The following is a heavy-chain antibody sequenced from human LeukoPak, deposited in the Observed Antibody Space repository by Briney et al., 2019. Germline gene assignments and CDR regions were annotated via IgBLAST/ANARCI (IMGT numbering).Heavy chain of an antibody. Sequence: SETLSLTRTVSGGSIIISNYYWAWIRQPPGKGLEWIGSISYSGTTYYNPSLKSRVTISVDTSKNQFSLKLSSVTAADTAVYYCARHHYGEADYWGQGTLVTVSS. CDR3: ARHHYGEADY. V-gene: IGHV4-39*01. D-gene: IGHD4-17*01. CDR2: ISYSGTT. J-gene: IGHJ4*02. CDR1: GGSIIISNYY.